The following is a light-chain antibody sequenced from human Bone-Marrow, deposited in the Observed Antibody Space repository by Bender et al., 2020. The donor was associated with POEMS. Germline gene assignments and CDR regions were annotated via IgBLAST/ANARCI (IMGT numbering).Light chain of an antibody. CDR1: SSNIGTNP. CDR3: AAWEDSLNGWV. CDR2: RNN. J-gene: IGLJ3*02. Sequence: QSVLTQPPSASETPGQRVTISCSGSSSNIGTNPVNWYQQLPGTAPKLLIYRNNQRPSGVPDRFSGSKSGTSASLAISGLQSEDEADYYCAAWEDSLNGWVFGGGTKLTVL. V-gene: IGLV1-44*01.